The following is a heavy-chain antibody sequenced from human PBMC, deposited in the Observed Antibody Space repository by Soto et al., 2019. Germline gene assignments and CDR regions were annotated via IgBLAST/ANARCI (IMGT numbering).Heavy chain of an antibody. Sequence: PSETLSLTCTVSGGSISSSSYYWAWVRQPPGKGLEWIGSVYYSGTTYYNPSLKSRVTISVDTSKNQFSLKLSSVTAADTAVYYCARDGISCSGGSCYSEFAYWGQGTLVTVSS. CDR3: ARDGISCSGGSCYSEFAY. D-gene: IGHD2-15*01. J-gene: IGHJ4*02. V-gene: IGHV4-39*07. CDR2: VYYSGTT. CDR1: GGSISSSSYY.